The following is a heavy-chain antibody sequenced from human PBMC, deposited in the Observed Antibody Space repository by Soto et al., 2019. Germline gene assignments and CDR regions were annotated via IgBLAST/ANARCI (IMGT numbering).Heavy chain of an antibody. CDR3: ARNHDFPNWFDP. D-gene: IGHD3-3*01. V-gene: IGHV4-31*03. Sequence: SSETLSLTCTVSGGSISSGGYYWSWIRQHPGKGLEWIGYIYYSGSTYYNPSLKSRVTISVDTSKNQFSLKLSSVTAADTAVYYCARNHDFPNWFDPWGQGTLVTVSS. J-gene: IGHJ5*02. CDR1: GGSISSGGYY. CDR2: IYYSGST.